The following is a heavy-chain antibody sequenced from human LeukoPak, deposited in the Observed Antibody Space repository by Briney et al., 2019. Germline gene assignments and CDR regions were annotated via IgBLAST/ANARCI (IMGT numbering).Heavy chain of an antibody. CDR1: GYTFTGHY. CDR3: ARANWNYEPNNWFDP. D-gene: IGHD1-7*01. V-gene: IGHV1-2*02. J-gene: IGHJ5*02. CDR2: INPNSGGT. Sequence: GASVKVSCKASGYTFTGHYMHWVRQAPGQGLEWMGWINPNSGGTNYAQKFQGRVTMTRDTSISTAYMELSRLRSDDTAVYYCARANWNYEPNNWFDPWGQGTLVTVSS.